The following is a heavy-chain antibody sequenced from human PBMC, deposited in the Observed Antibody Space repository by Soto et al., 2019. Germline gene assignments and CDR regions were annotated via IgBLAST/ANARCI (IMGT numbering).Heavy chain of an antibody. V-gene: IGHV4-31*03. Sequence: TCTVSGGSISSGGYYWSWIRQHPGKGLEWIGYIYYSGSTYYNPSLKSRVTISVDTSKNQFSLKLSSVTAADTAVYYCARDLRYGDYESYGMDVWGQGTTVTVSS. CDR3: ARDLRYGDYESYGMDV. J-gene: IGHJ6*02. D-gene: IGHD4-17*01. CDR1: GGSISSGGYY. CDR2: IYYSGST.